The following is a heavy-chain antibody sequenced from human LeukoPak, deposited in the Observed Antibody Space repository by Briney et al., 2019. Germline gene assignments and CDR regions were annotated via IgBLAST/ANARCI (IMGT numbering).Heavy chain of an antibody. J-gene: IGHJ6*02. V-gene: IGHV3-74*01. CDR1: GFTFSSYA. CDR3: ARGNYFAMDV. CDR2: INSDGSTT. Sequence: GGSLRLSCAASGFTFSSYAMHWVRQVPGKGLGWVSRINSDGSTTNNADSVKGRFTISRDNAKNTLYLQMNSLRAEDTTVYYCARGNYFAMDVWGQGTTVTVSS.